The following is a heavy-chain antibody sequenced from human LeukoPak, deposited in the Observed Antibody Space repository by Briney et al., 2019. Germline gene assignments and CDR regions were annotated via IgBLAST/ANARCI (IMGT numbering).Heavy chain of an antibody. J-gene: IGHJ3*02. CDR2: IFHSGTT. CDR3: ARGPYSYDSSGAFDI. D-gene: IGHD3-22*01. V-gene: IGHV4-4*02. CDR1: GGSISSSNW. Sequence: SETLSLTCAVSGGSISSSNWWSWVRQPPGKGLEWIGRIFHSGTTDYKTSLKGRVTISVDKSKNQFSLKLSSVTAADTAVYFCARGPYSYDSSGAFDIWGQGTMVTVSS.